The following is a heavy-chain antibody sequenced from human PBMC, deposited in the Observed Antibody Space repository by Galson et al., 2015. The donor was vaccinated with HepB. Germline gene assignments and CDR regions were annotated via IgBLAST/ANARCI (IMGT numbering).Heavy chain of an antibody. J-gene: IGHJ6*02. V-gene: IGHV1-2*02. Sequence: SVKVSCKASGYIFTGYYIHWVRQAPGKGIEWMGWINPFRGGTNFAQKFQGRVTMTRDTSISTVFMELSRLGSDDTAIYYCARSIVGTTFFYYGVDLWGQGTTVTVSS. CDR1: GYIFTGYY. CDR2: INPFRGGT. CDR3: ARSIVGTTFFYYGVDL. D-gene: IGHD1-26*01.